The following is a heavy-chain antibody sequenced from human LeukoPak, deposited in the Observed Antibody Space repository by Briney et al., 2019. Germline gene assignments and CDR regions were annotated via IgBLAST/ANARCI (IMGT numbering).Heavy chain of an antibody. J-gene: IGHJ4*02. CDR1: GGSISSGGYY. V-gene: IGHV4-30-2*01. Sequence: SETLSLTCTVSGGSISSGGYYWSWIRQPPGKGLEWIGYIYHSGSTYYNPSPKSRVTMSVDTSKNQFSLKLSSVTAADTAAYYCARDSWCSSTSCPFDYWGQGTLVTVSS. D-gene: IGHD2-2*01. CDR2: IYHSGST. CDR3: ARDSWCSSTSCPFDY.